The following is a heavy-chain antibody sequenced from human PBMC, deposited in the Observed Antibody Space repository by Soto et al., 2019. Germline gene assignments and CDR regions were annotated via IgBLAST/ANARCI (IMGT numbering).Heavy chain of an antibody. D-gene: IGHD3-10*01. CDR3: ARGTTMVRGVPFGY. Sequence: QVQLQQWGAGLLKPSETLSLTCAVYGGSFSGYYWSWIRQPPGKGLEWIGEINHSGSTNYNPSLKRRVTISVNTSKNQFSLKLSAVTAADTAVYYYARGTTMVRGVPFGYWGQGTLVTVSS. V-gene: IGHV4-34*01. CDR2: INHSGST. CDR1: GGSFSGYY. J-gene: IGHJ4*02.